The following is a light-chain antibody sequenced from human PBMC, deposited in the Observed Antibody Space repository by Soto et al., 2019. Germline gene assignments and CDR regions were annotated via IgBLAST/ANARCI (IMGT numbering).Light chain of an antibody. Sequence: QPVLTQPRSVSGSPGQSVTFSCTGTSSDVGAYIYVSWYQQHPGKAPKLIIYDVIKRPSGVPDRFSGSKSGNTASLTISGLQAEDEADYYCCSYAGSYTHVFGTGTKGTVL. CDR2: DVI. V-gene: IGLV2-11*01. CDR1: SSDVGAYIY. J-gene: IGLJ1*01. CDR3: CSYAGSYTHV.